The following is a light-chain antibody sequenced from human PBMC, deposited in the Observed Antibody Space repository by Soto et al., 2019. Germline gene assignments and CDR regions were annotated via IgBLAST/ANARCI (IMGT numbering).Light chain of an antibody. V-gene: IGKV1-5*03. J-gene: IGKJ3*01. CDR1: QTISSW. Sequence: DIQMTQSPSTLSASVGDRVTITCRASQTISSWLAWYQQKPGKAPTVLIYKTSSLESGVPSRFSGSGSGTECTLTISSLQPEDFATYYCQQYHSFPFIFGPGTKVDIK. CDR3: QQYHSFPFI. CDR2: KTS.